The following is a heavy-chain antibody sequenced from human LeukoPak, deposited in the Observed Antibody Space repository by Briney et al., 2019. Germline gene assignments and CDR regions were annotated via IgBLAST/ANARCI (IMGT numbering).Heavy chain of an antibody. CDR1: GYSISSGYY. CDR2: IYHSGST. Sequence: SETLSLTCAVSGYSISSGYYWGWIRQPPGKGLEWIGSIYHSGSTYYSPSLKSRVTISVDTSKNQFSLKLSSVTAADTAVYYCARHASSSSLDYWGQGTLVTVSS. CDR3: ARHASSSSLDY. D-gene: IGHD6-13*01. V-gene: IGHV4-38-2*01. J-gene: IGHJ4*02.